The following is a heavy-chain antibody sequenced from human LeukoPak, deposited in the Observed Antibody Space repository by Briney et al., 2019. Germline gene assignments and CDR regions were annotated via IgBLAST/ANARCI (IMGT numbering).Heavy chain of an antibody. CDR2: IIPILGIA. CDR3: ASHYESTNP. CDR1: GGTFSSYA. Sequence: ASVKVSCKASGGTFSSYAISWVRQAPGQGLEWMGRIIPILGIANYAQKSQDRVTITADKSTSTAYMELSSLRSEDTAVYYCASHYESTNPWGQGTLVTVSS. J-gene: IGHJ5*02. V-gene: IGHV1-69*04. D-gene: IGHD4-17*01.